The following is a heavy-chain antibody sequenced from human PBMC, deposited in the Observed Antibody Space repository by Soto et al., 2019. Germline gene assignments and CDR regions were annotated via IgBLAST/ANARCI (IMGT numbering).Heavy chain of an antibody. V-gene: IGHV1-18*01. D-gene: IGHD3-22*01. Sequence: QVQLVQSGAEVKKPGASVKVSCKASGYTFTNYGLSWVRQAPGQGLEWMGWIGAYNGNTKVAQKFQGRVTMTTDTSTSTAYMELRSLRSDDTAVYYCARGDHYDSRGYYPGDYWGQGTLVTVSS. J-gene: IGHJ4*02. CDR3: ARGDHYDSRGYYPGDY. CDR2: IGAYNGNT. CDR1: GYTFTNYG.